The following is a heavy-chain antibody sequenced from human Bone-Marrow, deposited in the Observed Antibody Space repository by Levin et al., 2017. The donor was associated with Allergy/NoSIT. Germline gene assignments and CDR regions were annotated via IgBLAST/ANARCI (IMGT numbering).Heavy chain of an antibody. CDR3: ARGAGWVAGAVALI. J-gene: IGHJ4*02. CDR1: GFTFTSYA. CDR2: ISGSGGST. Sequence: GGSLRLSCAASGFTFTSYAMNWVRQAPGKGLEWVSAISGSGGSTYYADSVKGRFTIPRDNSKNTLYLQMNNLRAEDTAVCYCARGAGWVAGAVALIWGQGTLVTVSS. D-gene: IGHD6-19*01. V-gene: IGHV3-23*01.